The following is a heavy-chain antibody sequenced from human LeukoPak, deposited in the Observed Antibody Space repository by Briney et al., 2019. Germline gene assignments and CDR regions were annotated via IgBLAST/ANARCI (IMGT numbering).Heavy chain of an antibody. CDR2: ISGSGGRT. CDR1: GFTCSSYA. CDR3: AKVFDTAMAYDAFDI. Sequence: GGSLRLSCAGSGFTCSSYAMSWVRQAPGQGLEWVSGISGSGGRTYYADSVKGRFTISRDNSKNTLYLQMNSLRAEDTAVYYCAKVFDTAMAYDAFDICGQGTMVTVSS. J-gene: IGHJ3*02. D-gene: IGHD5-18*01. V-gene: IGHV3-23*01.